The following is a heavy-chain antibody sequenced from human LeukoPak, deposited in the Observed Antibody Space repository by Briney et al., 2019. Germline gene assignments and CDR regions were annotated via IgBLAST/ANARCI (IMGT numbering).Heavy chain of an antibody. CDR1: GFTFSSYG. Sequence: GGSLRLSCAASGFTFSSYGMHWVRRAPGKGLEWVAVISYDGSNKYYADSVKGRFTISRDNSKNTLYLQMNSLRAEDTAVYYCAKDVWYSSGWYNAFDIWGQGTMVTVSS. D-gene: IGHD6-19*01. CDR3: AKDVWYSSGWYNAFDI. CDR2: ISYDGSNK. J-gene: IGHJ3*02. V-gene: IGHV3-30*18.